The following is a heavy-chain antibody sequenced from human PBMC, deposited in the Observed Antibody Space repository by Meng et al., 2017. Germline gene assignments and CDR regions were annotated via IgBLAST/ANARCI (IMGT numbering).Heavy chain of an antibody. J-gene: IGHJ4*02. CDR1: GYTFIDAY. Sequence: VWLGLFGAWVKEPGASVKLPCRASGYTFIDAYVHWVRQAPGQGLEWMGRIIPSSGDANSAQKFLGRVTLTWDTSISTAYMELSSLRSDDTAIYYCARDGGNYDFDYWGQGTLVTVSS. CDR2: IIPSSGDA. CDR3: ARDGGNYDFDY. V-gene: IGHV1-2*06. D-gene: IGHD1-7*01.